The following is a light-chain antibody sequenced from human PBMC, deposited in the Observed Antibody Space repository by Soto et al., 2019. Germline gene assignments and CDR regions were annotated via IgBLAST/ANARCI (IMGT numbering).Light chain of an antibody. V-gene: IGLV2-14*01. J-gene: IGLJ2*01. CDR2: EVS. CDR3: SSYRSSNTLL. CDR1: SSDVGDYDY. Sequence: QAVLTQPASVSGSPGQSITISCTGTSSDVGDYDYVSWYQQYAGKAPKMMIYEVSNRPSGVSNRFSGSKSGNTASLTISGLQAAEEADYYCSSYRSSNTLLFGGGTKGTVL.